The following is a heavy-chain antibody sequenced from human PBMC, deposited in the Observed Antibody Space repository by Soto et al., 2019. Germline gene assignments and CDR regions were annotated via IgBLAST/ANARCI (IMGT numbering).Heavy chain of an antibody. D-gene: IGHD3-22*01. J-gene: IGHJ5*02. Sequence: QVQLVQSGAEVKKPGSSVKVSCKASGGTFSTYTITWVRQAPGQGLEWMGRIIPLIGIINNAQKFQGRVTITADNSTGTAYMELTRLRSDDTAVYYCAGDPDSHYIDSHASSYPWGQGTLVTVSS. V-gene: IGHV1-69*08. CDR1: GGTFSTYT. CDR3: AGDPDSHYIDSHASSYP. CDR2: IIPLIGII.